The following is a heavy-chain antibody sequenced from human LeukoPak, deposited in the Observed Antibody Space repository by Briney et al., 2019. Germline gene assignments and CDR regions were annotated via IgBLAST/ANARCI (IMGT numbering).Heavy chain of an antibody. J-gene: IGHJ4*02. V-gene: IGHV3-23*01. CDR1: GFSFSSYA. CDR2: ISGGDGST. CDR3: AKDGMGYCSSTSCYGHDY. D-gene: IGHD2-2*01. Sequence: GGSLRLSCAASGFSFSSYAMSWVRQAPGKGLEWVSTISGGDGSTDYADSVKGRFTISRDNSKNTLYLQMNSLRAEDSAVYYRAKDGMGYCSSTSCYGHDYWGQGTLVTVSS.